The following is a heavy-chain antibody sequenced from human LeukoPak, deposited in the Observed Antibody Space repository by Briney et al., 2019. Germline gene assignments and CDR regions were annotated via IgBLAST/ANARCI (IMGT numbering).Heavy chain of an antibody. CDR3: ARRVDSGFSFDF. CDR1: GYTFTNYW. CDR2: IYAGDSDT. D-gene: IGHD3-22*01. V-gene: IGHV5-51*01. Sequence: GESLKISGKGSGYTFTNYWIAWVRQMPGKGLEWMGIIYAGDSDTRYSPSFQGQVTISADRSISTAYLQWSSLKASDTAMYYCARRVDSGFSFDFWGQGALVTVSS. J-gene: IGHJ4*02.